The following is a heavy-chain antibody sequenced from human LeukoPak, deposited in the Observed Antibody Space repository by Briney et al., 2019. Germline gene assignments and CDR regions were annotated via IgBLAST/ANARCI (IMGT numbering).Heavy chain of an antibody. CDR3: ARGQDAFKTGY. CDR1: GGSLTIGHYY. Sequence: SETLPLTCTVSGGSLTIGHYYWTWIRQHPGKGLEWIGYIHPSGITDYNPSLQSRVTMSLDTSQNQFSLKLTSVTAADTAIYYCARGQDAFKTGYWGQGTLVTVSS. D-gene: IGHD5-24*01. V-gene: IGHV4-31*03. CDR2: IHPSGIT. J-gene: IGHJ4*02.